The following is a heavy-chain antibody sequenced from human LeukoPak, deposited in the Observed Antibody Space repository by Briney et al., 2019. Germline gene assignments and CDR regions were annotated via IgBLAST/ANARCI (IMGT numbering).Heavy chain of an antibody. CDR1: GGSISSYY. J-gene: IGHJ6*03. CDR3: ARGIGGSVVVPAAIVSYYYYMDV. V-gene: IGHV4-59*12. Sequence: SETLSLTCTVSGGSISSYYWSWIRQPPGKGLEWIGYIFYSGSTNYSPSLKSRVTISVDTSKNQLSLKLSSVTAADTAVYYCARGIGGSVVVPAAIVSYYYYMDVWGKGT. CDR2: IFYSGST. D-gene: IGHD2-2*01.